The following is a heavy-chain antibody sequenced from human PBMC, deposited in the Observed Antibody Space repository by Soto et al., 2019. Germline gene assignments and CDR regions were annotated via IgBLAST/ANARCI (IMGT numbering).Heavy chain of an antibody. D-gene: IGHD6-19*01. J-gene: IGHJ4*02. V-gene: IGHV4-61*01. Sequence: PSETLSLTCSFSGDSVISGSYYWSWIRQPPGKGLEWIGYMYXSGGTNYNPPLKSRVTMSLDTSKNQFSLKLSSVTAADTAVYYCARVAYYTGWVFDYWGQGTLVTVSS. CDR2: MYXSGGT. CDR3: ARVAYYTGWVFDY. CDR1: GDSVISGSYY.